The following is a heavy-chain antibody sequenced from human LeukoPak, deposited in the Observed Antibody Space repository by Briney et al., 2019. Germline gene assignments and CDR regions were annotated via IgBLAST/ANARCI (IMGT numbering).Heavy chain of an antibody. D-gene: IGHD2-2*01. V-gene: IGHV3-23*01. J-gene: IGHJ4*02. CDR2: ISGSGGST. Sequence: GGSLRLSCAASGFTFSSYAMSWVRQAPGEGLEWVSAISGSGGSTYYADSVKGRFTISRDNSKNTLYLQMNSLRAEDTAVYYCAKRLVPATDLFDYWGQGTLVTVSS. CDR3: AKRLVPATDLFDY. CDR1: GFTFSSYA.